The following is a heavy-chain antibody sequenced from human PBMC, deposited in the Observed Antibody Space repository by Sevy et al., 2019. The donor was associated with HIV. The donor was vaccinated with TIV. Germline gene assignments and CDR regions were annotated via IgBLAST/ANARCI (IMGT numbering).Heavy chain of an antibody. J-gene: IGHJ3*01. CDR3: ARGDIRQFDWTTVGAFDF. D-gene: IGHD3-9*01. CDR1: GYTFTGYY. CDR2: MNPKTGNS. Sequence: ASVKVSCKASGYTFTGYYIHWVRQAPGQGLEWMGRMNPKTGNSDQMRKFQDRVTMTADRTIRTAYMGLSSLTSDDAAVYFCARGDIRQFDWTTVGAFDFWGQGTVVTVSS. V-gene: IGHV1-2*06.